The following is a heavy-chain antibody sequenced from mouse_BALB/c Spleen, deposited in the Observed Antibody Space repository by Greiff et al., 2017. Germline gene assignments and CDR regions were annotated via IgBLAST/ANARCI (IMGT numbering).Heavy chain of an antibody. V-gene: IGHV1S81*02. CDR2: INPSNGRT. CDR1: GYTFTSYW. CDR3: TYYYGNYQAWFAY. Sequence: VQLQQSGAELVKPGASVKLSCKASGYTFTSYWMHWVKQRPGQGLEWIGEINPSNGRTNYNEKFKSKATLTADTSSNTAYLQLSSLTSEDTAVYYCTYYYGNYQAWFAYWGQGTLVTVSA. J-gene: IGHJ3*01. D-gene: IGHD2-1*01.